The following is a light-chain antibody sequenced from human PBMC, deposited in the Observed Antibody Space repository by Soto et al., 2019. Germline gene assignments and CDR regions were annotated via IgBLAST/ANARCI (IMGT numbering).Light chain of an antibody. CDR2: DAS. CDR3: QQYNSYST. CDR1: QSISSW. Sequence: DIQMTQSPSTLSASVGDRVTITCRASQSISSWLAWYQQKPGKAPKLLIYDASSLESGVTSRFSGSGSGTEFTLTLRSLQPDDFATYYCQQYNSYSTFGQGTKVEIK. V-gene: IGKV1-5*01. J-gene: IGKJ1*01.